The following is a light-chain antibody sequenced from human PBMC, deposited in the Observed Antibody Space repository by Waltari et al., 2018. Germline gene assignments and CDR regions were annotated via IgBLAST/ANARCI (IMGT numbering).Light chain of an antibody. CDR3: QQRSNFVT. J-gene: IGKJ1*01. V-gene: IGKV3-11*01. CDR2: DAS. Sequence: EIVLTQSPATLSLSPGERATLSCRASQRVSSYLAWYQQKPGQAPRLLIYDASNRATGIPARFSGSGSGTDFTLTISSLEPEDFAVYYCQQRSNFVTFGQGTKVEIK. CDR1: QRVSSY.